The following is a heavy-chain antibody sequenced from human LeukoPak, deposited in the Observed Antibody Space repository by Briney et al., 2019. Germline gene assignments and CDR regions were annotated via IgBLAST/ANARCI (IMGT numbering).Heavy chain of an antibody. CDR3: ARDWYCSGGSCYSFDY. V-gene: IGHV3-21*01. CDR1: GFTFSSYS. Sequence: GGSLRLSCAASGFTFSSYSMNWVGQAPGKGLEWVSSISSSSSYIYHADSVKGRFTISRDNAKNSLYLQMNSLRAEDTAVYYCARDWYCSGGSCYSFDYWGQGTLVTVSS. D-gene: IGHD2-15*01. J-gene: IGHJ4*02. CDR2: ISSSSSYI.